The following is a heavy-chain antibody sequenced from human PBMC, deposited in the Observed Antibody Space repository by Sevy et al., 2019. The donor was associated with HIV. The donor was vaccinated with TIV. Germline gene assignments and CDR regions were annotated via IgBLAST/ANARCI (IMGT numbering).Heavy chain of an antibody. Sequence: GGSLRLSCAASGFAFTNYYAMHWVRQAPGKGLEWVALISFDESDKYYADSVKGRFTISRDNFKNTLYLQMNSLTTEDTAVYYCARPRANYVDNYFFYAMDVWGQGTPVTVSS. CDR3: ARPRANYVDNYFFYAMDV. D-gene: IGHD4-17*01. CDR1: GFAFTNYYA. V-gene: IGHV3-30-3*01. CDR2: ISFDESDK. J-gene: IGHJ6*02.